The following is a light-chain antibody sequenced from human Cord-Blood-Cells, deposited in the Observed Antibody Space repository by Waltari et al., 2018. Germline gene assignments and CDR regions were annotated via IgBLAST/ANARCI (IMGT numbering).Light chain of an antibody. CDR1: QSISSY. V-gene: IGKV1-39*01. J-gene: IGKJ2*01. CDR3: QQSYSTRYT. CDR2: AAS. Sequence: DIQMTQSPSSLSASVGDRVTITCRASQSISSYLNWYQQKPGKAPKLLIYAASSLQSGFPSRFSGSGSGTDFTLTISILQPEDFATYYCQQSYSTRYTFGQGTKLEIK.